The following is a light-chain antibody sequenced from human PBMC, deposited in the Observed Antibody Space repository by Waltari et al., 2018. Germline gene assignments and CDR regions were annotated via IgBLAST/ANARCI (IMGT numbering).Light chain of an antibody. Sequence: IVMTPSPDSLAVSLGERATINCKASQSVLSSSNNQNYVAWYQQKTGQPPKVLIYWASTRESGVPDRFSGSGSETDFTLTISSLQAEDVAVYYCQQYYSTPFTFGPGTKVDIK. CDR2: WAS. CDR3: QQYYSTPFT. CDR1: QSVLSSSNNQNY. J-gene: IGKJ3*01. V-gene: IGKV4-1*01.